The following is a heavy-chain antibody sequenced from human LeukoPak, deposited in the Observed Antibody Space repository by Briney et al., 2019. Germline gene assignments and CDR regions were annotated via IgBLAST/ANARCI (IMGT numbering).Heavy chain of an antibody. CDR1: GFTFDDYA. CDR2: ISWNSGSI. Sequence: GGSLRLSCAASGFTFDDYAMHWVRQAPGKGLEWVSGISWNSGSIGYADSVEGRFTISRDNAKNSLYLQMNSLRAEDTALYYCAKDTYSSSLTGFDYWGQGTLVTVSS. J-gene: IGHJ4*02. CDR3: AKDTYSSSLTGFDY. V-gene: IGHV3-9*01. D-gene: IGHD6-6*01.